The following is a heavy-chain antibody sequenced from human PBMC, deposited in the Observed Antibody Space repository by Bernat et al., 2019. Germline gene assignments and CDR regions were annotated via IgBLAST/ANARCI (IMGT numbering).Heavy chain of an antibody. D-gene: IGHD3-22*01. CDR3: ARDGYYDSSGYYFVP. CDR2: IYYSGST. V-gene: IGHV4-31*03. J-gene: IGHJ5*02. CDR1: GGSISSGGYY. Sequence: QVQLQESGPGLVKPSQTLSLTCPVSGGSISSGGYYWSWIRQHPGKGLEWIGYIYYSGSTHYNPSLKSRVTISVDTSKNQFSLKLSSVTAADTAVYYCARDGYYDSSGYYFVPWGQGTLVTVSS.